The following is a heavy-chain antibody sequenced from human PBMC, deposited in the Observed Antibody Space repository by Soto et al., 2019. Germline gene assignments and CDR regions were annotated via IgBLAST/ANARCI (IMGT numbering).Heavy chain of an antibody. CDR2: IIPIFGTA. CDR1: GGTFSSYA. V-gene: IGHV1-69*13. D-gene: IGHD6-19*01. Sequence: SVKVSCKASGGTFSSYAISWVRQAPGQGLEWMGGIIPIFGTANYAQKFQGRVTITADESTSTAYMELSSLRSEDTAVYYCARGDSGAIYSSGWYYFDYWGQGPLVTVSS. CDR3: ARGDSGAIYSSGWYYFDY. J-gene: IGHJ4*02.